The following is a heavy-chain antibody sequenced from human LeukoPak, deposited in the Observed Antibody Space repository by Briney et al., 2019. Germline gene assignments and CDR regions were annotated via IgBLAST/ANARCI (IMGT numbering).Heavy chain of an antibody. CDR2: INQDGSKE. CDR1: GFIFSNYG. CDR3: VRDGGVSGYDLLDY. V-gene: IGHV3-7*01. D-gene: IGHD5-12*01. J-gene: IGHJ4*02. Sequence: GGSLRLSCTASGFIFSNYGMTWVRQAPGKGLEWVAQINQDGSKEYYIESAKARFSISRDNARNSLSLQMNSLRAEDTAVYYCVRDGGVSGYDLLDYWGQGTLVTVSS.